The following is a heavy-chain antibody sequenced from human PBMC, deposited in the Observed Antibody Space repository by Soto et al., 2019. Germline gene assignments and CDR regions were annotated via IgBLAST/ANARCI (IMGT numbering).Heavy chain of an antibody. V-gene: IGHV1-69*01. D-gene: IGHD3-10*01. CDR1: GGTFSSYA. CDR2: IIPIFGTE. CDR3: AKGTLWFGELLRSYYYYGMDV. Sequence: QVQLVQSGAEVKKPGSSVKVSCKASGGTFSSYAISWVRQAPGQGLEWMGGIIPIFGTENYAQKFQGRVTITADESTSTAYMELSSLRSEDTAVYYCAKGTLWFGELLRSYYYYGMDVWGQGTTVTVSS. J-gene: IGHJ6*02.